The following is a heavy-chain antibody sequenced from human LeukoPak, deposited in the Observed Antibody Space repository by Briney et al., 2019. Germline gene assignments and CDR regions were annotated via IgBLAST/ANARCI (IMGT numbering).Heavy chain of an antibody. CDR1: GFTFSSYG. CDR2: MSYNGSSK. Sequence: GGSLRLSCAASGFTFSSYGMYWVRQAPGKGLEWVAVMSYNGSSKYYADSVKGRFTISRDNSKNTLYLQMNSLRVEDTAVYYCARGMSGDSSSWTLDYWGQGTLVTVSS. V-gene: IGHV3-30*19. D-gene: IGHD6-13*01. CDR3: ARGMSGDSSSWTLDY. J-gene: IGHJ4*02.